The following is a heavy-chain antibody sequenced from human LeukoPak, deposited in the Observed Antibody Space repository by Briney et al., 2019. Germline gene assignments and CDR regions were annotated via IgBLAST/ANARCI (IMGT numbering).Heavy chain of an antibody. J-gene: IGHJ4*02. CDR3: AKGPVVPVATYYFDY. CDR1: GFTFSTYA. D-gene: IGHD2-2*01. Sequence: GSLRLSCAASGFTFSTYAMTWVRQSPGKGLEGVSAISGSGADTFYADSVKGRFTISRDNSKNTMYLQMNSLRAEDTATYYCAKGPVVPVATYYFDYWGQGTLVTVTS. CDR2: ISGSGADT. V-gene: IGHV3-23*01.